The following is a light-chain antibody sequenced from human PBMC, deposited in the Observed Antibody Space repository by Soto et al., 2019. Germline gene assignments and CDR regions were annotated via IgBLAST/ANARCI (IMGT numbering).Light chain of an antibody. CDR3: QQYNSYSRT. CDR1: QSISSW. CDR2: DAS. J-gene: IGKJ1*01. Sequence: DIHMTQSPSTLYASVGDRVTITCRASQSISSWLAWYQQKPGKAPKLLIYDASSLESGFPSRFSGSGSGTEFTLTISSLQPDDFATYYCQQYNSYSRTFGQGTKVDIK. V-gene: IGKV1-5*01.